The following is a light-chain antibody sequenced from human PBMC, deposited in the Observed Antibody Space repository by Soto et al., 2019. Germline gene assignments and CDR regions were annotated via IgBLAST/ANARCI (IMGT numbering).Light chain of an antibody. J-gene: IGLJ2*01. V-gene: IGLV2-8*01. Sequence: QSALTRPPSASGSPGQSVTISCIGNSSDVGGYNYVSWYQQHPGKAPKLMIYEVSKRPSGVPDRFSGSKSGNTASLTVSGLQAEDEADYYCSSYAASNNLGVFGGGTKLTVL. CDR1: SSDVGGYNY. CDR3: SSYAASNNLGV. CDR2: EVS.